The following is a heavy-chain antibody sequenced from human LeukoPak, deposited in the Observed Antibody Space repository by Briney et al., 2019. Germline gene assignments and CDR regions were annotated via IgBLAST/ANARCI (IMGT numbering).Heavy chain of an antibody. V-gene: IGHV3-21*01. CDR2: ISSSSSYI. J-gene: IGHJ3*02. CDR1: GFTFSSYS. CDR3: ARTTSGYTYGSAFDI. D-gene: IGHD5-18*01. Sequence: NAGGSLRLSCAASGFTFSSYSMNWVRQAPGKGLEWVSSISSSSSYIYYADSVKGRFTISRDNAKNSLYLQMNSLRAEDTAVYYCARTTSGYTYGSAFDIWGQGTMVTVSS.